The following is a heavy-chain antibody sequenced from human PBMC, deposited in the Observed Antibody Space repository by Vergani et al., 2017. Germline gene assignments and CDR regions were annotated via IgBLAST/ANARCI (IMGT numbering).Heavy chain of an antibody. Sequence: EVQLVESGGGLVQPVASLPLSSPPSLFPFSPSSLGWVRQAPGKGLGWVANIKQDGSEKYYVDSVKGRFTISRDNAKNSLYLQMNSLRAEDTAVYYCARDSAAGYDYWGQGTLVTVSS. CDR1: LFPFSPSS. D-gene: IGHD6-13*01. V-gene: IGHV3-7*01. CDR2: IKQDGSEK. J-gene: IGHJ4*02. CDR3: ARDSAAGYDY.